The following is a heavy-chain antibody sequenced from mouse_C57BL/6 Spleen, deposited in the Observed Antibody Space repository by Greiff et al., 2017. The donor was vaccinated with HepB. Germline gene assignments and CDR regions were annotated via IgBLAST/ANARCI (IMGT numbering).Heavy chain of an antibody. CDR1: GYTFTSYW. Sequence: QVQLKQPGAELVRPGSSVKLSCKASGYTFTSYWMHWVKQRPIQGLEWIANIDTSDSETHYNQKYKDKATLTVDKSTSTANMKLSSQTSEESAVDYCASYCSSGFDVWGTGTTVTVSS. CDR3: ASYCSSGFDV. CDR2: IDTSDSET. D-gene: IGHD1-1*01. V-gene: IGHV1-52*01. J-gene: IGHJ1*03.